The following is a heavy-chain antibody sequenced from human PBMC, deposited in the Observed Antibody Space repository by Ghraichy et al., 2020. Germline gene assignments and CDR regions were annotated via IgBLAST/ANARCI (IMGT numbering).Heavy chain of an antibody. Sequence: ASVKVSCKASGYTFTSYGISWVRQAPGQGLEWMGWISAYNGNTNYAQKLQGRVTMTTDTSTSTAYMELRSLRSDDTAVYYCARDRGRRDGYMSRVDYWGQGTLVTVSS. CDR3: ARDRGRRDGYMSRVDY. D-gene: IGHD5-24*01. V-gene: IGHV1-18*04. J-gene: IGHJ4*02. CDR1: GYTFTSYG. CDR2: ISAYNGNT.